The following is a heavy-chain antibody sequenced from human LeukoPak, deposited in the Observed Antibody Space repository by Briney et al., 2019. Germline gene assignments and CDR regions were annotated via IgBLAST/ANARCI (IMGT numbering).Heavy chain of an antibody. Sequence: GGSLRLSCAASGFTFSSYGMHWVRQAPGKGLEWVAFIRYDGSNKYCADSVKGRFTISRDNSKNTLYLQMNSLRAEDTAVYYCAKDAYDYVVIGYNWFDPWGQGTLVTVSS. V-gene: IGHV3-30*02. CDR2: IRYDGSNK. D-gene: IGHD3-16*01. CDR3: AKDAYDYVVIGYNWFDP. J-gene: IGHJ5*02. CDR1: GFTFSSYG.